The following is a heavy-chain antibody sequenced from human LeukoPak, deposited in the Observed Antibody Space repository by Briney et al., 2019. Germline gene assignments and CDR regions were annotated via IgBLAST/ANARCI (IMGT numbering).Heavy chain of an antibody. J-gene: IGHJ3*01. Sequence: PSETLTLTCTVSGGSISSYYWSWIRQPAGKGLEWIGRIYTSGSTNYNPSLKSRVTMSVDTSKNQFSLKLSSVTAADTAVYYCARELRYDNSDSGAFWGQGTVVTVSS. CDR3: ARELRYDNSDSGAF. CDR1: GGSISSYY. V-gene: IGHV4-4*07. D-gene: IGHD3-22*01. CDR2: IYTSGST.